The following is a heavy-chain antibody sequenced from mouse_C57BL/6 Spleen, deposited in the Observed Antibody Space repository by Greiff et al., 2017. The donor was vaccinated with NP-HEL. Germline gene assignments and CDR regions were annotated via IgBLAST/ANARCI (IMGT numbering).Heavy chain of an antibody. V-gene: IGHV1-55*01. D-gene: IGHD2-2*01. J-gene: IGHJ1*03. Sequence: QVQLQQSGAELVKPGASVKMSCKASGYTFTSYWITWVKQRPGQGLEWIGDIYPGSGSTNYNEKFKSKATLTVDTSSSTAYMQLSSLTSEDSAVYYCARKREYGYEDWYFDVWGTGTTVTVSS. CDR1: GYTFTSYW. CDR2: IYPGSGST. CDR3: ARKREYGYEDWYFDV.